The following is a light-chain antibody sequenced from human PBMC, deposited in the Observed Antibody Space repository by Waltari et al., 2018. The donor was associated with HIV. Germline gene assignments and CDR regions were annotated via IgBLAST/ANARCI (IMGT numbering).Light chain of an antibody. CDR3: QQYLDWPPWT. CDR2: GAS. Sequence: IVMTQSPATLSVSPGQRVTLSCRASQHLGVNLAWYHQRPGQPPTLLIHGASSRKPGIPARFTGRGTGTDFSLQISSLQSDDLGVYYCQQYLDWPPWTFGQGTKVEI. J-gene: IGKJ1*01. V-gene: IGKV3D-15*01. CDR1: QHLGVN.